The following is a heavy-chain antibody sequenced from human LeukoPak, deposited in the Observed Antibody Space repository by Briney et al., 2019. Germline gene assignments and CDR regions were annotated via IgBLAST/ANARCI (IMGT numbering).Heavy chain of an antibody. CDR2: TYYRSKWYN. D-gene: IGHD1-1*01. V-gene: IGHV6-1*01. CDR1: GDRVSSNSAA. Sequence: SQTLSLTCAISGDRVSSNSAAWNWIRQSPSRGLGWLGRTYYRSKWYNDYAVSVKRRITINPDTSKNQLSLQLNSVTPEDTAVYYCTRQSSTDYYYHGLDVWGQGTTVAVS. CDR3: TRQSSTDYYYHGLDV. J-gene: IGHJ6*02.